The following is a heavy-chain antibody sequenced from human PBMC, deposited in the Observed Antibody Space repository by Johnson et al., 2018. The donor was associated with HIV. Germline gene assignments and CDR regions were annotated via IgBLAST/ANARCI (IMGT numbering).Heavy chain of an antibody. Sequence: VQPGRSLRLSCAASGFTFSSYAMSWVRQAPGKGLEWVSAISGSGGSTYYADSVKGRFTISRDNSKNTLYLQMNSLRAEDTAVYYCAASVYYYDSSGYFAFDIWGQGTMVTVSS. J-gene: IGHJ3*02. D-gene: IGHD3-22*01. CDR2: ISGSGGST. CDR3: AASVYYYDSSGYFAFDI. CDR1: GFTFSSYA. V-gene: IGHV3-23*01.